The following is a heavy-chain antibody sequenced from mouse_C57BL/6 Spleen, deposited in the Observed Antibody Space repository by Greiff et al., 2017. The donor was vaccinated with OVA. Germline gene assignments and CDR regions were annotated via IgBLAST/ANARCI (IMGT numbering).Heavy chain of an antibody. CDR1: GFTFSSYN. J-gene: IGHJ2*01. CDR3: ARHSDSNYYFDY. CDR2: ISGGGGNT. V-gene: IGHV5-9*01. D-gene: IGHD2-5*01. Sequence: EVKLMESGGGLVKPGGSLKLSCAASGFTFSSYNMSWVRQTPEKRLEWVATISGGGGNTYYPDSVKGRFTISRDNAKNTLYLQMSSLRSEDTALYYCARHSDSNYYFDYWGQGTTLTVSS.